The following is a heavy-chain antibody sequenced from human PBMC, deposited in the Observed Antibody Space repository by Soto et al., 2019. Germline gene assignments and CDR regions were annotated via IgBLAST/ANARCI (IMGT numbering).Heavy chain of an antibody. J-gene: IGHJ5*02. D-gene: IGHD4-17*01. CDR2: INSDGSST. Sequence: EVQLVESGGGLVQPGGSLRLSCAASGFTFSNYWMHWVRQAPGKGLVWVSRINSDGSSTYYADSVKGRFTISRDNSKNHLHLKMHSLEAEATSVCYSARRGLRAYRIDHWGQGTLVTVSS. CDR1: GFTFSNYW. CDR3: ARRGLRAYRIDH. V-gene: IGHV3-74*01.